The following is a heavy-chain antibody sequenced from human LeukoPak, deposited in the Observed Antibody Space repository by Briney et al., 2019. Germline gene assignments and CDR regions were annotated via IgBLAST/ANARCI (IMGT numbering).Heavy chain of an antibody. Sequence: QPGGSLRLSCAASGFTFSSYAMSWVRQAPGKGLEWVSAISGSGGSTYYADSVKGRFTISRDNSKNTLYLQMNRLRAEDTAVYYCAKGSYYDFWSGYYDYWGQGTLVTVSS. CDR1: GFTFSSYA. J-gene: IGHJ4*02. V-gene: IGHV3-23*01. CDR2: ISGSGGST. D-gene: IGHD3-3*01. CDR3: AKGSYYDFWSGYYDY.